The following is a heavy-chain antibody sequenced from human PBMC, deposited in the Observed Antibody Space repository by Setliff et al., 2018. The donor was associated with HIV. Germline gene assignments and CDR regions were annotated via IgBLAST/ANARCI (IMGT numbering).Heavy chain of an antibody. CDR3: ARNPHYFVRSGYYSWFCFDY. CDR2: MSHSGST. Sequence: SETLSLTCIVPGGSISRGTYYWGWIRQPPGKGLEWIGSMSHSGSTLYNPPLKSRVTISVDTSKNHFSLKLSSVTAADTAVYYCARNPHYFVRSGYYSWFCFDYWGQGSLVTVSS. D-gene: IGHD3-22*01. V-gene: IGHV4-39*07. J-gene: IGHJ4*02. CDR1: GGSISRGTYY.